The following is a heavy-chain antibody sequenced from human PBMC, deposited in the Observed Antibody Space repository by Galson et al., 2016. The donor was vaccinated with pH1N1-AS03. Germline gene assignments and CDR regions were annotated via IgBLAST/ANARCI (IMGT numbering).Heavy chain of an antibody. CDR2: INPGNGDT. CDR1: GYTFSAYA. D-gene: IGHD5-24*01. Sequence: SVKVSCKASGYTFSAYAMHWVRQAPGQGLEWMGWINPGNGDTNYSQKFRDRFTISSDAGATTAYMDLSSLKAEVTAVFYCARDGNERWHQFLDHWGQGTLVTVSS. V-gene: IGHV1-3*01. J-gene: IGHJ4*02. CDR3: ARDGNERWHQFLDH.